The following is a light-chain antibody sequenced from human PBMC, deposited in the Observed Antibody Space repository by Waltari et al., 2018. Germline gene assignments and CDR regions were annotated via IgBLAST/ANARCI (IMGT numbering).Light chain of an antibody. V-gene: IGKV3-11*01. Sequence: LTQSPVTLSLSPGERATPSCRASQNVDRYLAWYQQKPGQAPRLLIHSASSGATGIPDRFSGSGSGTEFTLTISSLEPEDVGVYHCYQHSSGFTFGPGTKLEIK. CDR2: SAS. J-gene: IGKJ3*01. CDR1: QNVDRY. CDR3: YQHSSGFT.